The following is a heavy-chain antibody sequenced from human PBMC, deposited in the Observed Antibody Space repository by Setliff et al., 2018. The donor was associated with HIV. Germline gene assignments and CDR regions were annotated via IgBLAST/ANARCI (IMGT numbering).Heavy chain of an antibody. CDR2: IYYSGST. CDR3: ARVLTYFSDTSGRNWYFDL. Sequence: SETLSLTCTVSGGSISSYYWSWIRQPPGKGLEWIGYIYYSGSTNYNPSLKSRVTISVDTSKNQFSLRLTSVTAADTAVYYCARVLTYFSDTSGRNWYFDLWGRGALVTVSS. J-gene: IGHJ2*01. D-gene: IGHD3-22*01. CDR1: GGSISSYY. V-gene: IGHV4-59*01.